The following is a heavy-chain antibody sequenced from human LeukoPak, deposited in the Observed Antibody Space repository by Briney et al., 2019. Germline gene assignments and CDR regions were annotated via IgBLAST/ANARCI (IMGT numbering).Heavy chain of an antibody. D-gene: IGHD1-7*01. CDR2: IYYSGST. Sequence: PSETLSLTCTVSGGSISSHYWSWIRQPPGKGLEWIGYIYYSGSTNYNPSLKSRVTISVDTSKNQFSLKLSSVTAADTAVYYCARDVIYNWNYEGWFDPWGQGTLVTVSS. CDR1: GGSISSHY. J-gene: IGHJ5*02. CDR3: ARDVIYNWNYEGWFDP. V-gene: IGHV4-59*11.